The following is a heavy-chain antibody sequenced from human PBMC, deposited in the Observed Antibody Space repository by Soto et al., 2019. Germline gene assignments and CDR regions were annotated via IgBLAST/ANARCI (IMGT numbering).Heavy chain of an antibody. J-gene: IGHJ5*02. D-gene: IGHD3-22*01. V-gene: IGHV3-9*01. CDR3: TRGGRSGYSS. Sequence: EVQLVESGGGLVQPGRSLRLSCAASGFTFDDYAMHWVRQAPGKGLEWVSGISWNSASIDYADSVKGRFTISRDNAKNSLYLQMNSLRPEDTALYYCTRGGRSGYSSWGQGTLVTVSS. CDR2: ISWNSASI. CDR1: GFTFDDYA.